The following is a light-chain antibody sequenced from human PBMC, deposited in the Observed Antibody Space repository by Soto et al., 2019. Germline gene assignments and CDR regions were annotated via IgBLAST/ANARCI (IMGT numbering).Light chain of an antibody. J-gene: IGKJ5*01. CDR2: DAS. V-gene: IGKV1-33*01. Sequence: DIQMTQSPSTLSAFVGDRVTITCRASQDISDHLNWYQHKEGEAPKLLIYDASNLETGVPSRFSGSGSGTDFTLTISSLQPQDIATYYCQHFANLPMTFGQGTRLEIK. CDR1: QDISDH. CDR3: QHFANLPMT.